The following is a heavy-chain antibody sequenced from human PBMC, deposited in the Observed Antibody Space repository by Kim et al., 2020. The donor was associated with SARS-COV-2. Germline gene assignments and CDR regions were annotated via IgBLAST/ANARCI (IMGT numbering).Heavy chain of an antibody. V-gene: IGHV3-30*18. J-gene: IGHJ6*02. Sequence: GGSLRLSCAASGFTFSSYGMHWVRQAPGKGLEWVAVISYDGSNKYYADSVKGRFTISRDNSKNTLYLQMNSLRAEDTAVYYCAKETSMVRGVVYYGMDVWGQGTTVTVSS. D-gene: IGHD3-10*01. CDR3: AKETSMVRGVVYYGMDV. CDR2: ISYDGSNK. CDR1: GFTFSSYG.